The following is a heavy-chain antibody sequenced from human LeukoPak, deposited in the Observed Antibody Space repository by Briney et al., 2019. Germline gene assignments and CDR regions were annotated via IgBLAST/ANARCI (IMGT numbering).Heavy chain of an antibody. CDR1: GGSISSYY. CDR2: IYYSGST. CDR3: ARGGYSYGFGAKYYGMDV. V-gene: IGHV4-59*12. Sequence: PSETLSLTCTVSGGSISSYYWSWIRQPPGKGLEWIGYIYYSGSTNYNPSLKSRVTISVDTSKNQFSLKLSSVTAADTAVYYCARGGYSYGFGAKYYGMDVWGQGTTVTVSS. D-gene: IGHD5-18*01. J-gene: IGHJ6*02.